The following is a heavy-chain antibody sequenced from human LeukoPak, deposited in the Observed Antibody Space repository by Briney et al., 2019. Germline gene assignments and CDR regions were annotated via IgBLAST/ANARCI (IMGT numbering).Heavy chain of an antibody. Sequence: RASVKVSCKASGYTFTGYYMHWVRQAPGQGLEWMGWINPNSGGTNYAQKFQGRVAMTRDTSISTAYMELSRLRSDDTAVYYCARDNDGPASPNTLGHNWLDPWGQGTLVTVSS. CDR1: GYTFTGYY. V-gene: IGHV1-2*02. CDR2: INPNSGGT. J-gene: IGHJ5*02. CDR3: ARDNDGPASPNTLGHNWLDP. D-gene: IGHD2-2*01.